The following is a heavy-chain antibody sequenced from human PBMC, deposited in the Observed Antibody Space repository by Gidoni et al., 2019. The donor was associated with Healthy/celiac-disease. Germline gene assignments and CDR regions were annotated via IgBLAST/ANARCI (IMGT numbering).Heavy chain of an antibody. D-gene: IGHD3-22*01. Sequence: EVQLVQSGAEVKKPGESLKISCKGSGYSFTSYWIGWVRQMPGKGLEWIGIIYPGDSDTRYSPSFQGQVTISADKTISTAYLQWSSLKASDTAMYYCARQRWGYYYDNRDAFDIWGQGTMVTVSS. V-gene: IGHV5-51*01. CDR1: GYSFTSYW. CDR2: IYPGDSDT. CDR3: ARQRWGYYYDNRDAFDI. J-gene: IGHJ3*02.